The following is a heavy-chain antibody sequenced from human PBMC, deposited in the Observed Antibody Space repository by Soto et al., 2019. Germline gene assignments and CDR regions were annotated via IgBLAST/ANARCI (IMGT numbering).Heavy chain of an antibody. D-gene: IGHD4-17*01. V-gene: IGHV4-59*01. CDR2: IYYSGST. CDR3: ARAPGVRFYFDS. J-gene: IGHJ4*02. Sequence: QVPLQESGPGLVKPSETLSLTCTVSGGSISTYYWSWIRQPPGKGLEWIGYIYYSGSTNYNPSLKSRVTISLDTSKNQFSLMLSSVTAADTALYYCARAPGVRFYFDSWGQGTLVTVSS. CDR1: GGSISTYY.